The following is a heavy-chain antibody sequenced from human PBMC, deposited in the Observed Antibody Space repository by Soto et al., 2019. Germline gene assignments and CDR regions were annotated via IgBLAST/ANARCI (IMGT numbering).Heavy chain of an antibody. Sequence: SETLSLTCTVSGDPSSSGGYFWTWIRQHPGKGLEWIGNTYYTGTTYYNPSLKSRVSISVDTSKNQFSLKLTSVTAADTAIYYCARDRVRRDNKPYGMDVWGQGTTVTVSS. D-gene: IGHD2-21*01. J-gene: IGHJ6*02. CDR1: GDPSSSGGYF. CDR2: TYYTGTT. V-gene: IGHV4-31*03. CDR3: ARDRVRRDNKPYGMDV.